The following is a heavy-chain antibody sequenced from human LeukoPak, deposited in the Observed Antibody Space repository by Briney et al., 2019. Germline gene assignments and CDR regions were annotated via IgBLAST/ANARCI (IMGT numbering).Heavy chain of an antibody. CDR3: ARGFPLTIFGVAYYFDY. CDR1: CYTFTSYG. Sequence: GASVKVSCKASCYTFTSYGISWVRQAPGQGLEWMGWISAYNGNTNYAQKLQGRVTMTTDTSTSTAYMELRSLRSDDTAVYYCARGFPLTIFGVAYYFDYWGQGTLVTVSS. CDR2: ISAYNGNT. V-gene: IGHV1-18*01. D-gene: IGHD3-3*01. J-gene: IGHJ4*02.